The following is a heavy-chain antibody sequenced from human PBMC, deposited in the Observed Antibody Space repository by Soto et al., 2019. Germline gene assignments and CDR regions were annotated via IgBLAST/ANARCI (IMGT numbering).Heavy chain of an antibody. J-gene: IGHJ4*02. D-gene: IGHD3-9*01. CDR3: ATSSDTGYIFDF. V-gene: IGHV3-7*01. CDR2: IKQNGGEE. CDR1: GFTFTSYW. Sequence: GGSLRLSCAASGFTFTSYWMSWVRQAPGKGLEWVASIKQNGGEEYYVDSVKGRFTISRDNAKNSLYLEMNSLRAEDRAVYYCATSSDTGYIFDFWGQGTLVTVSS.